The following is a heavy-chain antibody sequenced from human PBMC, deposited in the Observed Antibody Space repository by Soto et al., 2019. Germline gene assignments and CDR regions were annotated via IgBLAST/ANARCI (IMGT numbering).Heavy chain of an antibody. Sequence: QLQLQESGQGLVKPSETLSLTCSVSGDSISSNNHYWGWIRQPPGKGLEWIGSMYHSGNTYHNPSHKSRVTISVDTSKNQLSLNLRSVTAAATAVYYCARNPGPTGPNYWGQGTLVTVSS. CDR3: ARNPGPTGPNY. CDR2: MYHSGNT. J-gene: IGHJ4*02. CDR1: GDSISSNNHY. V-gene: IGHV4-39*01.